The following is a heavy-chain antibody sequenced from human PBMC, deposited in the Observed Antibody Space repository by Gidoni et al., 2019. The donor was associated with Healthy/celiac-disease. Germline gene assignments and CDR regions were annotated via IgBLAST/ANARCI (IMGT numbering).Heavy chain of an antibody. CDR3: ASPSGYYDSSGSPGTYYYYYMDV. J-gene: IGHJ6*03. CDR1: GYTFTSYA. D-gene: IGHD3-22*01. Sequence: HVQLVQSGAEVKKPGASVKVSCKASGYTFTSYAMHWVRQAPGQRLEWMGWINAGNGNTKYSQKFQGRVTITRETSASTAYMELSSLRSEDTAVYYCASPSGYYDSSGSPGTYYYYYMDVWGKGTTVTVSS. V-gene: IGHV1-3*01. CDR2: INAGNGNT.